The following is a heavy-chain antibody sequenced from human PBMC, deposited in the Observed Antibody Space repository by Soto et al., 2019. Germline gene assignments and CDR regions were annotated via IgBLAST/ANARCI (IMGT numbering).Heavy chain of an antibody. D-gene: IGHD2-21*01. CDR2: ISAYNGNT. CDR1: GYKFISHS. J-gene: IGHJ6*02. V-gene: IGHV1-18*01. CDR3: ARGAFCGGAPGCREMDV. Sequence: QIQLVQSGGEVKKPGASVKVSCKSSGYKFISHSITWVRQAPGQGLEWMGRISAYNGNTNYAQKLQGRVTMTTDTSTNTAYMELRSLRSDDTAVYYCARGAFCGGAPGCREMDVWGQGTTVTVSS.